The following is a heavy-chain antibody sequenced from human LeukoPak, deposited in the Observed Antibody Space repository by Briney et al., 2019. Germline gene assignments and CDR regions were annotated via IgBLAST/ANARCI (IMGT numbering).Heavy chain of an antibody. Sequence: GGSLRLSCAASGFTFSDYYMSWIRQAPGKGLEWVSYISSSGSTIYYADSVKGRFTISRDNAKNSLYLQMNSLRAEDTAVYYCARDRSAVTTQPLAYWGQGTLVTVSS. J-gene: IGHJ4*02. V-gene: IGHV3-11*04. D-gene: IGHD4-17*01. CDR3: ARDRSAVTTQPLAY. CDR2: ISSSGSTI. CDR1: GFTFSDYY.